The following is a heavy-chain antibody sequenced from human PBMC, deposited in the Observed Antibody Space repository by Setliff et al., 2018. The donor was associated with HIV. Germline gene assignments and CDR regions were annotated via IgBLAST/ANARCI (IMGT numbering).Heavy chain of an antibody. Sequence: LRLSCAASGFTFSTYGMNWVRQAPGKGLEWVALINGISVGAGSTYYADSVKGRFTISRDNSKNTLYLQMNNLRPEDTAIYYCAKGVFGVWGRGTPVTVSS. D-gene: IGHD3-10*01. CDR2: ISVGAGST. V-gene: IGHV3-23*01. CDR1: GFTFSTYG. J-gene: IGHJ2*01. CDR3: AKGVFGV.